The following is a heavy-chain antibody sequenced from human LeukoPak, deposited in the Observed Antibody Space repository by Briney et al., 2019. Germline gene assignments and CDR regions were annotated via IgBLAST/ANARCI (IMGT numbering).Heavy chain of an antibody. D-gene: IGHD6-6*01. J-gene: IGHJ3*02. CDR3: AASIAARPDAFDI. Sequence: ASVKVSCKASGYTFTSYGISWVRQAPGQGLEWMGWISAYNGNTNYAQKLQGRVTMTTDTSTSTAYMEMRSLRSDDTAVSYCAASIAARPDAFDIWGQGTMVTVSS. CDR2: ISAYNGNT. CDR1: GYTFTSYG. V-gene: IGHV1-18*01.